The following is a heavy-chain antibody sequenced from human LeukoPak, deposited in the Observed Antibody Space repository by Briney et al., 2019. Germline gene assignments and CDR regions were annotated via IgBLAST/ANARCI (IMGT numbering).Heavy chain of an antibody. V-gene: IGHV3-48*03. D-gene: IGHD2-2*01. CDR3: ARSLLRGQCSITYCYALDY. J-gene: IGHJ4*02. CDR1: GFTFSSYE. Sequence: GGSLRLSCAASGFTFSSYEMNWVRQAPGKGLEWVSYIKASGSNINYADSVKGRFTISRDDAKNSLYLQMNSLRAEDKAVYYCARSLLRGQCSITYCYALDYWGQGTLVTVSS. CDR2: IKASGSNI.